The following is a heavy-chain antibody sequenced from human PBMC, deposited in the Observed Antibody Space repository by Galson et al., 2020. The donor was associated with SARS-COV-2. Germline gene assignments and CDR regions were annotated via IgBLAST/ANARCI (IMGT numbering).Heavy chain of an antibody. Sequence: GESLKISCAASGFTFSSYVMNWVRQAPGKGLEWISSITGSGTNTHYADSVKGRFTFSRDNSKSTVYLQMNSLRAEDMAIYYCAKGGGASYYYYMDVWGEGTTVTVS. CDR3: AKGGGASYYYYMDV. CDR1: GFTFSSYV. J-gene: IGHJ6*03. V-gene: IGHV3-23*01. D-gene: IGHD3-16*01. CDR2: ITGSGTNT.